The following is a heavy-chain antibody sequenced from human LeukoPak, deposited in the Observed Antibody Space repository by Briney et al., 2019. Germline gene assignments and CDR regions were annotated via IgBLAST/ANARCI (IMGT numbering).Heavy chain of an antibody. CDR1: GSTFSSYA. CDR2: ISGSGGST. V-gene: IGHV3-23*01. D-gene: IGHD2-21*02. CDR3: ANGLAYCGGDCYRAGAFDI. J-gene: IGHJ3*02. Sequence: GGPLRLSCAASGSTFSSYAMSWVRQAPGKGLEWVSAISGSGGSTYYADSVKGRFTISRDNSKNTLYLQMNSLRAEDTAVYYCANGLAYCGGDCYRAGAFDIWGQGTMVTVSS.